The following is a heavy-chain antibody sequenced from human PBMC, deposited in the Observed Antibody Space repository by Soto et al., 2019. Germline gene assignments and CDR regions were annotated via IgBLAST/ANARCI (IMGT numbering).Heavy chain of an antibody. CDR2: INHSGST. D-gene: IGHD2-8*02. V-gene: IGHV4-39*07. CDR3: ARDKITGLFDY. Sequence: SETMCLTYSVSGGSLRNSGCYWARIRQPPGKGLEWIGTINHSGSTNYNPSLKSRVTISVDTSKNQFSLKLTSVTAADTAGYYCARDKITGLFDYWGQGTLVTVSS. CDR1: GGSLRNSGCY. J-gene: IGHJ4*02.